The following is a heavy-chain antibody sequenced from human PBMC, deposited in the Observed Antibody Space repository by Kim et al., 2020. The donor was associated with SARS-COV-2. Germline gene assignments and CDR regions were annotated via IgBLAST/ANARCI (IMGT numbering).Heavy chain of an antibody. V-gene: IGHV3-74*01. J-gene: IGHJ2*01. D-gene: IGHD1-7*01. CDR3: ARETKENGPKWYFDL. Sequence: ADSLKGRFTIPRDNAKNTLYLQMNSLRVEDTGTFYCARETKENGPKWYFDLWGRGTLVPVSS.